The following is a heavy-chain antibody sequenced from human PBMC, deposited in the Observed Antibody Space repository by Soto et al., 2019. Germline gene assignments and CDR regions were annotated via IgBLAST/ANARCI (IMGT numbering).Heavy chain of an antibody. V-gene: IGHV2-26*01. CDR1: GFSLSNARMG. CDR2: IFSNDEK. J-gene: IGHJ2*01. D-gene: IGHD3-10*01. CDR3: ARIPITMVRGVITYWYFDL. Sequence: SGPTLVNPTETLTLTCTVSGFSLSNARMGVSWIRQPPGKALEWLAHIFSNDEKSYSTSLKSRLTISKDTSKSQVVLTMTNMDPVDTATYYCARIPITMVRGVITYWYFDLWGRGTLVTVSS.